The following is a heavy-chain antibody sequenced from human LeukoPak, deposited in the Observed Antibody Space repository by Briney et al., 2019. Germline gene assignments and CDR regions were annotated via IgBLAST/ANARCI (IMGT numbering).Heavy chain of an antibody. J-gene: IGHJ4*02. CDR1: GFTFGDYA. Sequence: PGRSLRLSCTASGFTFGDYAMSWVRQAPGKGLEWVGFIRSKAYGGTTEYAASVKGRFTISRDDSKSIAYRQMNSLKTEDTAVYYCTRGRVAVAGRPFDYWGQGTLVTVSS. V-gene: IGHV3-49*04. CDR2: IRSKAYGGTT. D-gene: IGHD6-19*01. CDR3: TRGRVAVAGRPFDY.